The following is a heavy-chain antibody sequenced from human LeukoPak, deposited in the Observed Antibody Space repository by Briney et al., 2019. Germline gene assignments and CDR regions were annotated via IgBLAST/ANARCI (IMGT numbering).Heavy chain of an antibody. Sequence: ASVKVSCKVSGYTLTELSMHWVRQSPGQGLEWMGMINPSGGGTTYTQKFRGRVTMTRDTSTNTVYMDLSSLTSEDTAVYYCARDGYCSGAICFPTWWGQGTLVTVSS. CDR2: INPSGGGT. D-gene: IGHD2-15*01. CDR1: GYTLTELS. V-gene: IGHV1-46*01. J-gene: IGHJ4*02. CDR3: ARDGYCSGAICFPTW.